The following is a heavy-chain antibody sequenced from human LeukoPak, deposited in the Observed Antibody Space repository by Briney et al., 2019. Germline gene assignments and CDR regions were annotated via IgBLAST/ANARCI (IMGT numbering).Heavy chain of an antibody. CDR2: INSDGSWT. V-gene: IGHV3-74*01. Sequence: GSLRLSCAASGNYWMHWVRQAPGKGLVWVSHINSDGSWTSYADSVKGRFTISKDNAKNTVYLQMNSLRAEDTAVYYCVSFYETCWGRGTLVTVSS. CDR3: VSFYETC. D-gene: IGHD2/OR15-2a*01. J-gene: IGHJ4*02. CDR1: GNYW.